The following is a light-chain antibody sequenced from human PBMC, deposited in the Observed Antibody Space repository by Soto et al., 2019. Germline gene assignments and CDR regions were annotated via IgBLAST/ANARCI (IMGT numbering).Light chain of an antibody. V-gene: IGKV3-15*01. CDR2: GAS. CDR3: QQGHNWPLT. CDR1: QSINSE. Sequence: EIVMTQSPATLSLSPGERAALSCRASQSINSELAWYQQKPGQPPRLLIYGASTRATGVPARFTGSESGSEFTLTIXGLQSEDFAVYYCQQGHNWPLTFGQGTRLEI. J-gene: IGKJ2*01.